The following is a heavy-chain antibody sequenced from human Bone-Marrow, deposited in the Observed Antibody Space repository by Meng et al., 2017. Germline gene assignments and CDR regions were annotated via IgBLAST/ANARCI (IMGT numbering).Heavy chain of an antibody. D-gene: IGHD5-12*01. Sequence: SVKVSCKASGGTFSSYAISWARQAPGQGLEGMGGIIPIYGTANYAQKFQGRVTITTDESTSTAYMELSSLRSEDTAVYYCARERSLVSGYDHKYFDYWGQGTLVTVSS. V-gene: IGHV1-69*05. CDR1: GGTFSSYA. CDR3: ARERSLVSGYDHKYFDY. J-gene: IGHJ4*02. CDR2: IIPIYGTA.